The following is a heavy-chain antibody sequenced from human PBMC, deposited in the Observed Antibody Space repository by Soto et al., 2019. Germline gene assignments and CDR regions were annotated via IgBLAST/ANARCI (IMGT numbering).Heavy chain of an antibody. J-gene: IGHJ6*02. CDR3: ARHHGSPGSYFGLDV. Sequence: GQSLKISCKDSGYSFTSYWINWVRQMPGKGLEWMGIIYPGDSDTIYSPSFQGQVTISADKSIDTAYLQWRSLKASDTAVYYCARHHGSPGSYFGLDVWGQGTTVTVSS. CDR1: GYSFTSYW. D-gene: IGHD6-13*01. V-gene: IGHV5-51*01. CDR2: IYPGDSDT.